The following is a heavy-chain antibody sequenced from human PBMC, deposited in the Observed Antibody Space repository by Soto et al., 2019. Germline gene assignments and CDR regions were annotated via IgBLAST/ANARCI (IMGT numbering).Heavy chain of an antibody. D-gene: IGHD2-21*02. Sequence: SETLSLTCTVSGGSISSVGYYWTWIRQHPGKGLEWIGYIYYSGSTYYNPSLKSRVTISVDTSKNQFSLKLRSVTAADTALYYCARQRTSVVTQAYFDSWGQGSLVTVSS. CDR3: ARQRTSVVTQAYFDS. CDR2: IYYSGST. V-gene: IGHV4-31*03. J-gene: IGHJ4*02. CDR1: GGSISSVGYY.